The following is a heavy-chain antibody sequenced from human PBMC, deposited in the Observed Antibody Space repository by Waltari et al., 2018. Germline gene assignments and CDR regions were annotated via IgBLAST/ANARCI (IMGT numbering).Heavy chain of an antibody. J-gene: IGHJ4*02. V-gene: IGHV1-24*01. CDR2: FDPEDGET. D-gene: IGHD3-10*01. CDR1: GYTLTALS. CDR3: ATVVVDYYGSGSYSPPDY. Sequence: QVQLVQSGAEVKKPGASVKVSCKVSGYTLTALSMHWVRQAPGKGLEWMGGFDPEDGETIYAQKFQGRVTMTEDTSTDTAYMELSSLRSEDTAVYYCATVVVDYYGSGSYSPPDYWGQGTLVTVSS.